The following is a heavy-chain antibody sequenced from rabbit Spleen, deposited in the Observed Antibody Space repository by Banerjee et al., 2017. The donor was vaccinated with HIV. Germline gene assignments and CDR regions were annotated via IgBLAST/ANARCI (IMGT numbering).Heavy chain of an antibody. Sequence: QEQLEESGGGLVQPEGSLTLTCTASGVSFSSNYYMCWVRQAPGKGLEWIACIDSGGSDFTYFASWAKGRFTISKTSSTTVTLQMTSLTAADTATYFCARDSGSSFSSYGMDLWGPGTLVTVS. D-gene: IGHD8-1*01. J-gene: IGHJ6*01. CDR3: ARDSGSSFSSYGMDL. V-gene: IGHV1S45*01. CDR2: IDSGGSDFT. CDR1: GVSFSSNYY.